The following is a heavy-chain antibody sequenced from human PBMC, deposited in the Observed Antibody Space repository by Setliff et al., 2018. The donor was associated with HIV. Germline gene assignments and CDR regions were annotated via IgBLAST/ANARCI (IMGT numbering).Heavy chain of an antibody. V-gene: IGHV4-34*01. CDR3: ARVEWNDGAFDI. Sequence: SETLSLTCAVYGGSFSGYYWSWIRQPPGKGLEWIGEINHSGSTSYNPSLKIRVSISVDTSKNQFSLRLSSVTAADSAVYYCARVEWNDGAFDIWGQGTMVTVSS. CDR2: INHSGST. J-gene: IGHJ3*02. CDR1: GGSFSGYY. D-gene: IGHD1-1*01.